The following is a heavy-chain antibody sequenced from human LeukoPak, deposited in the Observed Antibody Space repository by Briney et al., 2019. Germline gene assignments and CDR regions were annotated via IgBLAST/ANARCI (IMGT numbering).Heavy chain of an antibody. Sequence: GGSLRLSCAASGFTFSSYWMTWVRQAPGKGLECVANINEDGSEKYHVDSAKGRFTISRDNAKNSLYLQMNSLRAEDTAVYYCARDTSSWYTDFWGQGTLVTVSS. CDR1: GFTFSSYW. D-gene: IGHD6-13*01. J-gene: IGHJ4*02. CDR3: ARDTSSWYTDF. V-gene: IGHV3-7*04. CDR2: INEDGSEK.